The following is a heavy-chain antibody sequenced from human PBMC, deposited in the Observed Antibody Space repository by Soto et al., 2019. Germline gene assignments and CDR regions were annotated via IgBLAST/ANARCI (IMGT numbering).Heavy chain of an antibody. V-gene: IGHV1-69*13. Sequence: SVKVSCKASGGTFSSYAISWVRQAPGQGLEWMGGIIPIFGTANYAQKFQGRVTITADESTSTAYMELSSLRSEDTAVYYCARDSSSDHHYYYGMDVWGQGTTVTVSS. D-gene: IGHD6-6*01. CDR2: IIPIFGTA. CDR3: ARDSSSDHHYYYGMDV. CDR1: GGTFSSYA. J-gene: IGHJ6*02.